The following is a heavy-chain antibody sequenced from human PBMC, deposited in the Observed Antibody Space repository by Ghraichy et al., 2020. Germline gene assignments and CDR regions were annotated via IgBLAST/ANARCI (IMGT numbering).Heavy chain of an antibody. Sequence: ASVKVSCKASGYTFAGYYMHWVRQAPGQGLEWMGCINPNSGVTDYALQYEGRVTMTTDTSVSTAYMELGSLRSDDTAVYYCARGYTSGSLGYWGQGTLVTVSS. CDR2: INPNSGVT. D-gene: IGHD6-19*01. J-gene: IGHJ4*02. CDR1: GYTFAGYY. CDR3: ARGYTSGSLGY. V-gene: IGHV1-2*02.